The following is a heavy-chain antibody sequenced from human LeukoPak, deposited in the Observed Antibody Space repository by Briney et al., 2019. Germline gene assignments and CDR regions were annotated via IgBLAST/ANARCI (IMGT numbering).Heavy chain of an antibody. CDR2: LHSSGTS. D-gene: IGHD6-19*01. CDR3: AADTTVWYRFDY. V-gene: IGHV4-39*01. J-gene: IGHJ4*02. Sequence: SETLSLTCTDSGGSISGSSYYWGWIRQPPGKGLGWIGTLHSSGTSYYNPSLKSRVTMSVDTSKNQFSLKVDSVTAADTAVYYCAADTTVWYRFDYWGQGNLVIVSS. CDR1: GGSISGSSYY.